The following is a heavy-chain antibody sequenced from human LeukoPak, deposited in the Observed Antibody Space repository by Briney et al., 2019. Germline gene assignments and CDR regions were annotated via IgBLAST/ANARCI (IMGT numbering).Heavy chain of an antibody. J-gene: IGHJ5*02. CDR2: ISGSGGST. Sequence: PGGSLRLSCAASGFTFSSYAMSWVRQAPGKGLEWVSAISGSGGSTYYADSVKGRFTISRDNSKNTLYLQMNSLRAEDTAVYYCAKALNPNCGGDCNWFDPWGQGTLVTVSS. CDR1: GFTFSSYA. CDR3: AKALNPNCGGDCNWFDP. V-gene: IGHV3-23*01. D-gene: IGHD2-21*02.